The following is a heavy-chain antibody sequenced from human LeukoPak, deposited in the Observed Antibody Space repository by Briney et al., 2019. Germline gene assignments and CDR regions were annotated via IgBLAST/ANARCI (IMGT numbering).Heavy chain of an antibody. D-gene: IGHD6-6*01. J-gene: IGHJ4*02. CDR2: ISYDGSNK. CDR3: AREGEYSSSFDY. V-gene: IGHV3-30-3*01. CDR1: GFTFSSYA. Sequence: HPGGSLRLSCAASGFTFSSYAMHWVRQAPGKGLEWVAVISYDGSNKYYADSVKGRFTISRDNSKNTLYLQMNSLRAEDTAVYYCAREGEYSSSFDYWGQGTLVTVSS.